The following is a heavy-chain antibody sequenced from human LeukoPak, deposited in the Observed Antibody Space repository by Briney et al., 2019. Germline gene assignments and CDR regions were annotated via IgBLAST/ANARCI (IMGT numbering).Heavy chain of an antibody. Sequence: GGSLRLSCAAAGFTHSNYWMIWVREAPGKVLEWVANIKPDGSEKYYVDSVKGRFTISRDNAKNSLYLQMNSLRAEDTAIYYCATYRQVLLPFESWGQGTLVTVSS. D-gene: IGHD2-8*02. CDR2: IKPDGSEK. J-gene: IGHJ4*02. CDR1: GFTHSNYW. V-gene: IGHV3-7*03. CDR3: ATYRQVLLPFES.